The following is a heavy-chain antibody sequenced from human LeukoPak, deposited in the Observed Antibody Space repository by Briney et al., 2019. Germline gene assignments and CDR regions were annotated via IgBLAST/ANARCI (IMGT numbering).Heavy chain of an antibody. V-gene: IGHV4-39*01. CDR2: IYYSGST. D-gene: IGHD3-22*01. CDR1: GGSISSSSYY. J-gene: IGHJ4*02. Sequence: PSETLSLTCTVSGGSISSSSYYWGWIRQPPGKGLEWIGSIYYSGSTSYNPSLKSRVTISVDTSKNQFSLKLSSVTAADTAVYYCARQFESYYYDSSGYYSHTKFDYWGQGTLVTVSS. CDR3: ARQFESYYYDSSGYYSHTKFDY.